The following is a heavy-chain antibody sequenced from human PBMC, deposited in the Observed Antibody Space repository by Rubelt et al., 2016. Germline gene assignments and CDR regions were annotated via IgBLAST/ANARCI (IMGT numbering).Heavy chain of an antibody. CDR3: ASMYSSSWYRGWFDP. D-gene: IGHD6-13*01. CDR1: GYTFTSYG. CDR2: ISAYNGNT. V-gene: IGHV1-18*01. J-gene: IGHJ5*02. Sequence: QVQLVQSGAEVKKPGASVKVSCKASGYTFTSYGISWVRQAPGQGLEWMGWISAYNGNTNYAQKLQGRATMTTDTSTSTAYMERRSLRSDDTAVYYCASMYSSSWYRGWFDPWGQGTLVTVSS.